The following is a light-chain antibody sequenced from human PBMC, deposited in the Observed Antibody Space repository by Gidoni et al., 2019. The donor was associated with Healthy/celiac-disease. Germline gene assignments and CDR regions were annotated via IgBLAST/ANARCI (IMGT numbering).Light chain of an antibody. Sequence: DLQMTQSPSSLSASVGDRVTITCQASQDISNYLNWYQQKPGKAPKLLIYDASNLETGVPSRFSGSGSGTDFTFTISSLQPEDIATYYCQQYDNLPSLTFGARTKVEIK. CDR3: QQYDNLPSLT. V-gene: IGKV1-33*01. J-gene: IGKJ4*01. CDR2: DAS. CDR1: QDISNY.